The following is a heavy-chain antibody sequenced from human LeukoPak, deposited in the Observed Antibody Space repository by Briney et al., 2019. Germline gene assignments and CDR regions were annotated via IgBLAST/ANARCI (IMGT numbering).Heavy chain of an antibody. CDR3: AKGASSSSFDY. CDR1: EFSFSSYA. Sequence: RPGASLRLSCAASEFSFSSYAMSWVRQAPGKGLEWVSSISGNGGVTYYADSVKGRFTISRDNSKNTLYLQMNSLRAEDTAVYYCAKGASSSSFDYWGQGTQVTVSS. CDR2: ISGNGGVT. V-gene: IGHV3-23*01. J-gene: IGHJ4*02. D-gene: IGHD6-6*01.